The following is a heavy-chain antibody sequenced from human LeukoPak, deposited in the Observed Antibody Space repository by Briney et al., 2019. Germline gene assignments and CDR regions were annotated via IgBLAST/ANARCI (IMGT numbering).Heavy chain of an antibody. CDR3: ARAGGKYDSRTVGY. CDR2: INPNSGGT. V-gene: IGHV1-2*02. J-gene: IGHJ4*02. Sequence: ASVKVSCKAPGYTFTGYYMHWVRQAPGQGLEWMGWINPNSGGTNYAQKFQGRVTMTRDTSISTAYMELSRLRSDDTAVYYCARAGGKYDSRTVGYWGQGTLVTVSS. D-gene: IGHD3-22*01. CDR1: GYTFTGYY.